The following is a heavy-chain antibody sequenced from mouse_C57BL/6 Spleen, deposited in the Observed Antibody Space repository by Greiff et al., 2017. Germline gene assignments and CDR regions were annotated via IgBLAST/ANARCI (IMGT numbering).Heavy chain of an antibody. Sequence: VQLQQPGTELVKPGASVKLSCKASGYTFTSYWMHWVKQRPGQGLEWIGYINPSNGGTNYNEKFKSKATLTVDKSSSTAYMQLSSLTSEDSAVYDCARGGYYYGSFWYFDVWGTGTTVTVSS. J-gene: IGHJ1*03. CDR1: GYTFTSYW. D-gene: IGHD1-1*01. CDR3: ARGGYYYGSFWYFDV. V-gene: IGHV1-53*01. CDR2: INPSNGGT.